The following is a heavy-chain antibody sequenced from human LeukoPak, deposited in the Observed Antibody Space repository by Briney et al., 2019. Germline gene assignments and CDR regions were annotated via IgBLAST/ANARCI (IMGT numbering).Heavy chain of an antibody. V-gene: IGHV4-4*07. D-gene: IGHD2-15*01. J-gene: IGHJ6*03. CDR3: ARAFSIGRRGFYYMDV. Sequence: SETLSLTCTVSGGSISSYYWSWIRQPAGKGLEYIGRMFASGSTNYSPSLKSRVTISADMSGNQFSLTLTSVTAADTAVYYCARAFSIGRRGFYYMDVWGTGTTVTVSS. CDR2: MFASGST. CDR1: GGSISSYY.